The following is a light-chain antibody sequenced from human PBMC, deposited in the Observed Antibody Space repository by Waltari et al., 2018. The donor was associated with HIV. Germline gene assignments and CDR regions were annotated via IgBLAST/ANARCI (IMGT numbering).Light chain of an antibody. CDR3: SSYSTLKTIL. V-gene: IGLV2-14*03. CDR1: NADIGPFAL. Sequence: QSALTQPASVSGSPGQSVTISCTGCNADIGPFALVFWYQQRSGEAPQPIIFGLTSRPSGVSSRFSGFKSGHTASLTISGLHDGDEAYYFCSSYSTLKTILFGGGTKLTV. J-gene: IGLJ3*02. CDR2: GLT.